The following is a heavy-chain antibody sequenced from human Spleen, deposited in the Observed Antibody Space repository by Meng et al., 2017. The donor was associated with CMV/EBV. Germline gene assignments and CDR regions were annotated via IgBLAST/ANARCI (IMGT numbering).Heavy chain of an antibody. CDR1: GFTVSSNY. D-gene: IGHD5-18*01. V-gene: IGHV3-66*02. J-gene: IGHJ4*02. Sequence: GESLKISCAASGFTVSSNYMSWVRQAPGKGLEWVSVIYSGGSTYYADSVKGRFTISRDNSKNTLYLQMNSLRAEDTAVYYCARGLSKGYSYGIADYWGQGVLVTVSS. CDR3: ARGLSKGYSYGIADY. CDR2: IYSGGST.